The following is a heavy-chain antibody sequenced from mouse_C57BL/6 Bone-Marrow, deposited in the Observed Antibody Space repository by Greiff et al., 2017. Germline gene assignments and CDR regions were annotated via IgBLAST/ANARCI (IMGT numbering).Heavy chain of an antibody. CDR3: LGGYAIDN. V-gene: IGHV2-5*01. D-gene: IGHD4-1*01. CDR1: GFSLTSYG. CDR2: IWRGGST. J-gene: IGHJ4*01. Sequence: QVQLQQSGPGLVQPSQSLSITCTVSGFSLTSYGVHWVRQSPGKGLAWLGVIWRGGSTDYTAAFMSRLSITKDNSKSQVFFKMNSLQADDTAIYYWLGGYAIDNWGQATSVTASS.